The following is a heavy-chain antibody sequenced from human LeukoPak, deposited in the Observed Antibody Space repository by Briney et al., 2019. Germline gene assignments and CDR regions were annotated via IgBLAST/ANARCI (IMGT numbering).Heavy chain of an antibody. CDR2: INHSGST. J-gene: IGHJ1*01. CDR3: ARSIVKYFQH. D-gene: IGHD2/OR15-2a*01. Sequence: SETLSLTCAVYGGSFSGYYWSWIRQPPGKGLEWIGEINHSGSTNYNPSLKSRVTISVDMSKNQFSLKLSSVTAADTAVYYCARSIVKYFQHWGQGTLVTVSS. V-gene: IGHV4-34*01. CDR1: GGSFSGYY.